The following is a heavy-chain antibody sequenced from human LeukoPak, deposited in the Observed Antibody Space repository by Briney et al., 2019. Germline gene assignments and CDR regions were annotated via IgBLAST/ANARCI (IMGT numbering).Heavy chain of an antibody. Sequence: KPSETLSLTCAVSDFPISRGFYWAWIRQSPGKGLELIGIIFYTGVTYYNPSLKSRVTLSVDTSKNQFSLNVASVTAADTAVYYCARDRGGRTGYASGDYDFWGQGILVTVSS. CDR1: DFPISRGFY. V-gene: IGHV4-38-2*02. CDR3: ARDRGGRTGYASGDYDF. CDR2: IFYTGVT. J-gene: IGHJ4*02. D-gene: IGHD3-9*01.